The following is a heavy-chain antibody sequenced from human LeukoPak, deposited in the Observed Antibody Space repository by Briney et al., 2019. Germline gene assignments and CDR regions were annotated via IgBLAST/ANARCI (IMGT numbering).Heavy chain of an antibody. D-gene: IGHD5-12*01. V-gene: IGHV1-69*13. CDR3: ARGSNSGYDHSDY. J-gene: IGHJ4*02. Sequence: GASVKVSCKASGGTFSSYAISWVRQAPGQGLEWMGGIIPIFGTANYAQKFQGRVTITADESTSTAYMELSSLRSEDTAVYYCARGSNSGYDHSDYWGQGTLVTVSS. CDR1: GGTFSSYA. CDR2: IIPIFGTA.